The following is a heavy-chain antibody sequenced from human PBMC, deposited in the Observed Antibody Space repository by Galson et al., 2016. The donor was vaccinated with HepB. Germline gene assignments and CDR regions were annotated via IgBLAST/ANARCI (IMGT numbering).Heavy chain of an antibody. V-gene: IGHV3-30-3*01. CDR2: IPYDGNNK. CDR3: TTVPVRVLRFLEWLFDY. D-gene: IGHD3-3*01. CDR1: GFTFSSYT. Sequence: SLRLSCAASGFTFSSYTMHWVRQAPGKGLEWVAVIPYDGNNKYYADSVKGRFTISRDDSKNTLYLQMNSLRAEDTAVYYCTTVPVRVLRFLEWLFDYWGQGTLVTVSS. J-gene: IGHJ4*02.